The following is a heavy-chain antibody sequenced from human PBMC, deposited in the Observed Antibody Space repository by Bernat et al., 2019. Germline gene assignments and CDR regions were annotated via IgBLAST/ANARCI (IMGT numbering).Heavy chain of an antibody. J-gene: IGHJ5*02. D-gene: IGHD3-10*01. CDR1: GFTFSNYG. CDR3: ANIYYYGSGSYYNEGSNWFDP. V-gene: IGHV3-30*18. Sequence: QVQLVESGGGVVQPGRSLRLSCATSGFTFSNYGMQWVRQAPGKGLEWVAVISDDGSNKYYADSVKGRFTISRDNSKNTLYLQMNSLRAEDTAVYYCANIYYYGSGSYYNEGSNWFDPWGQGTLVTVSS. CDR2: ISDDGSNK.